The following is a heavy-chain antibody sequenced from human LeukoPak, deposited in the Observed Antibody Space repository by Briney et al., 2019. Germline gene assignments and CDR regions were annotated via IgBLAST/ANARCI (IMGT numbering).Heavy chain of an antibody. Sequence: ASVKVSCKASGYTFTGYYMHWVRQAPGQGLEWMGWINPNSGGTNYAQKFQGRATMTRDASISTAYMELSRLRSDDTAVYYCARQYQLLGGDAFDIWGQGTMVTVSS. CDR2: INPNSGGT. V-gene: IGHV1-2*02. CDR1: GYTFTGYY. D-gene: IGHD2-2*01. CDR3: ARQYQLLGGDAFDI. J-gene: IGHJ3*02.